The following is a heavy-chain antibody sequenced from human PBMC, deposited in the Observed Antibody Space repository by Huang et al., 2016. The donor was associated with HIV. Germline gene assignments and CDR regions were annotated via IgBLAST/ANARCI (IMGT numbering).Heavy chain of an antibody. J-gene: IGHJ5*02. Sequence: QVHLQQWGAGLLKSAETLSLTCAVYGGSLSGYYWSWLRQTPGKGREGIGEINHLGSPNYNPSLKSRVSISMDGSKKQFSLKLRSISDADTAVYFCARDATKNPRGWFDPWGQGTLVTVSS. CDR2: INHLGSP. V-gene: IGHV4-34*02. CDR1: GGSLSGYY. D-gene: IGHD3-10*01. CDR3: ARDATKNPRGWFDP.